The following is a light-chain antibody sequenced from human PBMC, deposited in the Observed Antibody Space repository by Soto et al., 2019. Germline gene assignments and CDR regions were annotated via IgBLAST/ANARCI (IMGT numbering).Light chain of an antibody. J-gene: IGKJ1*01. Sequence: DIQMTQSPSTLSASVGDRVTITCRASQSISIWLAWYQQKPGKAPNLLIYKASSLESGDPSRFSGSGSGTEFTLTISSLQPDDFATYYCQQYNSYSWTFGQGTKVEIK. CDR2: KAS. CDR3: QQYNSYSWT. CDR1: QSISIW. V-gene: IGKV1-5*03.